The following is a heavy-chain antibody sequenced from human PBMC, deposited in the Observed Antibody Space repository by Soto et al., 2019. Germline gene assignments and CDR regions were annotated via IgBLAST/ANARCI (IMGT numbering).Heavy chain of an antibody. CDR3: ARATDRFLDYYYGVDV. CDR2: IYHGGST. V-gene: IGHV4-30-2*01. CDR1: GGSISSSGYS. J-gene: IGHJ6*02. Sequence: PSETLSLTCGVSGGSISSSGYSWNWIRQPPGKGLEWIGYIYHGGSTYYNPSLKSRVTISVDRSTNQFSLKMASMTAADTAVYYCARATDRFLDYYYGVDVWGQGTTVTVSS. D-gene: IGHD1-1*01.